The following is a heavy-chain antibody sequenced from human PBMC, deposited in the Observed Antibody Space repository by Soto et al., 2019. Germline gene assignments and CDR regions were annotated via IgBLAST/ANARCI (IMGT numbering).Heavy chain of an antibody. J-gene: IGHJ4*02. Sequence: SVKVSCKTSGYPFTDYFIHWVRQAPGQGLEWMGIISLYHHSTSYAQKFQGRLTVTADTSTTTVYMDLSSLTSEDSAVYWCARELYSCGGDCPYYMDYWGQGTLVTVSS. CDR2: ISLYHHST. CDR1: GYPFTDYF. D-gene: IGHD2-21*02. V-gene: IGHV1-46*01. CDR3: ARELYSCGGDCPYYMDY.